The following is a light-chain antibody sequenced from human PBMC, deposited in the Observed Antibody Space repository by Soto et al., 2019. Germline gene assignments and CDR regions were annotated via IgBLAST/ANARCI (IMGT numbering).Light chain of an antibody. Sequence: SVLYLPTSVHGTPRQSITISCTGSNSDVGIYDFVSWYQHHSGRAPKLIVSEVSHRPSGVSNRFYGSKSGNPASLTISGLQSEDEADYYCISYTSDDVRYVFGTGTKVTVL. J-gene: IGLJ1*01. CDR2: EVS. CDR1: NSDVGIYDF. V-gene: IGLV2-14*01. CDR3: ISYTSDDVRYV.